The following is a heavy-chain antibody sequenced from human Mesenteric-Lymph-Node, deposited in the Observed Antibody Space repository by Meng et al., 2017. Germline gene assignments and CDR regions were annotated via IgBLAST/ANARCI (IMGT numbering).Heavy chain of an antibody. Sequence: GGSLRLSCAASGFTFDDYAMHWVRQAPGKGLEWVSGISWNSGSIGYADSVKGRFTISRDNAKNSLYLQMNSLRAEDTAVYYCARGRRVAVAPFDYWGQGTLVTVSS. D-gene: IGHD6-19*01. V-gene: IGHV3-9*01. CDR1: GFTFDDYA. CDR3: ARGRRVAVAPFDY. J-gene: IGHJ4*02. CDR2: ISWNSGSI.